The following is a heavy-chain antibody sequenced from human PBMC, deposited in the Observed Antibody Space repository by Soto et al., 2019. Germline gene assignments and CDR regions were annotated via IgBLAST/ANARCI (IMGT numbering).Heavy chain of an antibody. V-gene: IGHV3-48*02. J-gene: IGHJ4*02. CDR1: GFTFSSNA. CDR2: IHGTRSII. Sequence: EVQLVESGGGLVQPGGSLKLSCAVSGFTFSSNAMNWVRQAPGKGLEWVAYIHGTRSIIYYADSVKGRFTISRDNAKHSLYRQMDSLREEVTVLYSCARNAPTADYGYWGQGTLVSVSS. CDR3: ARNAPTADYGY. D-gene: IGHD3-16*01.